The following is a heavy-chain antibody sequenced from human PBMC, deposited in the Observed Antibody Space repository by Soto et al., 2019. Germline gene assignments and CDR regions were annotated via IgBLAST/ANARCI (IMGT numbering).Heavy chain of an antibody. CDR3: ARNHAFEI. J-gene: IGHJ3*02. V-gene: IGHV4-59*01. Sequence: QVQLQESGPGLVKPSETLSLTCTVSGGSISSYYWNWIRQPPGKGLEWIGYIYTGSTNYNPSLKSRVTISVDTSKNHFSLKLSSVTAADTAVYYCARNHAFEIWGQGTMVTVSS. CDR1: GGSISSYY. CDR2: IYTGST.